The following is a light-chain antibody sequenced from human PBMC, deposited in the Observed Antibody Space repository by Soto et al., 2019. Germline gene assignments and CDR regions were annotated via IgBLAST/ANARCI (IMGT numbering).Light chain of an antibody. V-gene: IGLV1-44*01. CDR3: AAWDDSLNGLYV. CDR1: SSNIGSNT. Sequence: QSVLTQPPSASGTPGQRVTISCSGSSSNIGSNTVNWYQQLPGTAPKLHIYSINQRPSGVPDRFSDSKSGASASLANSGIQSEDETDYYCAAWDDSLNGLYVFGTGTKVTVL. J-gene: IGLJ1*01. CDR2: SIN.